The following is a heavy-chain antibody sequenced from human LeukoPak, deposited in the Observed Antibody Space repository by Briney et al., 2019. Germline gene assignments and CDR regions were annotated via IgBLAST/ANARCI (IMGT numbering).Heavy chain of an antibody. CDR1: GFTFSTYA. D-gene: IGHD6-19*01. V-gene: IGHV3-23*01. CDR2: IGGGGPTT. CDR3: ARGFLGGTDQYFDS. J-gene: IGHJ4*02. Sequence: GGSLRLSCAASGFTFSTYAMNWVRQAPAKGLEWVSTIGGGGPTTDYADSVQGRFTISRDNSKNTLYLQMNSLRAEDTAVYFCARGFLGGTDQYFDSWGQGTLVTVTS.